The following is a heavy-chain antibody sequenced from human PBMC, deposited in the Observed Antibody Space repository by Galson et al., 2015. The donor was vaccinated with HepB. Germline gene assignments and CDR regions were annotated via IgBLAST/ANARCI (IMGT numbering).Heavy chain of an antibody. CDR3: TTGRTLDY. CDR1: GFIFSNAW. CDR2: IKSKPDGGST. J-gene: IGHJ4*02. D-gene: IGHD3/OR15-3a*01. V-gene: IGHV3-15*07. Sequence: SLRLSCAGSGFIFSNAWMNWVRQAPGKGLEWVGRIKSKPDGGSTDYAAPVQGRFSISRDDLKNMAYLQMNSLKMEDTAVYYCTTGRTLDYWGQGTLVTVSS.